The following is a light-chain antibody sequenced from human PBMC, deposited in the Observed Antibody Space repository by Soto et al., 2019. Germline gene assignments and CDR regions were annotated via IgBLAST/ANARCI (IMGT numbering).Light chain of an antibody. CDR3: QHYQVGQPIA. J-gene: IGKJ5*01. CDR2: GAS. Sequence: IVLTQSPGTLSLSHGERATLSCRAGQGVSSSYLAWYQQKPGQAPRLLMSGASSRATGIPDRFSGSGSETDFTLTISRLEPEDFALYYCQHYQVGQPIAFGRGTRLEI. V-gene: IGKV3-20*01. CDR1: QGVSSSY.